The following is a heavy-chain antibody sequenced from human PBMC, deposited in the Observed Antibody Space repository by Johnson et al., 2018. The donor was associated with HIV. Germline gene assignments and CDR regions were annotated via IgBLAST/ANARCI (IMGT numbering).Heavy chain of an antibody. V-gene: IGHV3-23*04. J-gene: IGHJ3*02. D-gene: IGHD6-13*01. CDR3: ARGSWLAAAAPGAFDI. CDR1: GFAFSSFA. CDR2: ISGSGGST. Sequence: VQLVESGGGLVQPGGSLRLSCAASGFAFSSFAVTWVRQAPGKGLEWVSAISGSGGSTYYADSVKGRFTISRDNSKNTLYLQMNSLRAGDTAVYYCARGSWLAAAAPGAFDIWGQGTMVTVSS.